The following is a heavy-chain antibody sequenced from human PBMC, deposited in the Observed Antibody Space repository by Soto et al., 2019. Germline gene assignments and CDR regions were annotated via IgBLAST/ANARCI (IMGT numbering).Heavy chain of an antibody. CDR3: ARIKGYSSGWYWFYFDY. CDR2: IYYSGST. J-gene: IGHJ4*02. CDR1: GDSISIAVYS. Sequence: PSCTLVLTCAFCGDSISIAVYSLSWIRQHPGKGLEWIGYIYYSGSTYYNPSLKSRVTISVDTSKNQFSLKLSSVTAADTAVYYCARIKGYSSGWYWFYFDYWGQGTLVTVSS. V-gene: IGHV4-31*11. D-gene: IGHD6-19*01.